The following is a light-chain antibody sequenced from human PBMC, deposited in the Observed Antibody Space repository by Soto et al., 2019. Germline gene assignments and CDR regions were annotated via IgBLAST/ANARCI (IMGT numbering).Light chain of an antibody. CDR3: ETWDSNTYV. V-gene: IGLV4-60*02. J-gene: IGLJ1*01. CDR1: SGNSSYI. CDR2: LEGSGSY. Sequence: QAVLTQSSSASASLGSSVSLTCTLSSGNSSYIIAWHQQQPGKAPRYLMKLEGSGSYTKGSGVPYRVSGSSSGADRYLTIPNLQFEDEAYYACETWDSNTYVFGTGTKVTVL.